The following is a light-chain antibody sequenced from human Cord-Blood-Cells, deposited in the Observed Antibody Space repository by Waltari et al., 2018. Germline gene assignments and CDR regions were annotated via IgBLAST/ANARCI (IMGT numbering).Light chain of an antibody. CDR2: EVS. V-gene: IGLV2-8*01. CDR3: SSYAGSNNYVV. CDR1: SSDVGGYNY. Sequence: QSALTQPPSASGSPGQSVTISCTGTSSDVGGYNYVPCYQQPPGKAPKLMIYEVSKRPSGVPDRFSGSKSGNTASLTVSGLQAEDEADYYCSSYAGSNNYVVFGGGTKLTVL. J-gene: IGLJ2*01.